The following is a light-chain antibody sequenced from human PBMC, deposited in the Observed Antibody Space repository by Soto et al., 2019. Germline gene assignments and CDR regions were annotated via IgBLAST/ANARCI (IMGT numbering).Light chain of an antibody. J-gene: IGLJ1*01. CDR3: SSYTSSSTRV. CDR2: EVS. Sequence: QSALTQPASVSGSPGQWITISCTGTSSDVGDYNYVSWYQQYPGKAPKLLIYEVSNRPSGVSNRFSGSKSGNTASLTISGLQADDEADYYCSSYTSSSTRVFGTGTKLTVL. CDR1: SSDVGDYNY. V-gene: IGLV2-14*01.